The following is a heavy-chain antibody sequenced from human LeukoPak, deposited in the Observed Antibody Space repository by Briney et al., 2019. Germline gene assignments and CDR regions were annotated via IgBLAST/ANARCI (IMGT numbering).Heavy chain of an antibody. CDR3: AKILPDTVTADY. CDR1: GFTFSSSD. J-gene: IGHJ4*02. D-gene: IGHD4-11*01. V-gene: IGHV3-30*18. Sequence: GGSLRLSCAASGFTFSSSDMHWVRQAPGKGLEWVAVISYDATNKYYADSVKGRFTISRDNSKNTLYLQMNSLRAEDTAVYYCAKILPDTVTADYWGQGTLVTVSS. CDR2: ISYDATNK.